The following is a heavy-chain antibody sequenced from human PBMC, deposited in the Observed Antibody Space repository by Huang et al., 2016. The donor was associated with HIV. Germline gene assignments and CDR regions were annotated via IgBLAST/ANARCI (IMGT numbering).Heavy chain of an antibody. CDR3: ARGSLEYSVSSSLDY. V-gene: IGHV1-69*13. D-gene: IGHD4-4*01. Sequence: QVQLLQSGAEVKKPGSSVKVSCKASGGPFRSYSIAWVRQAPGQGIEWMASLRPVFDSPNYAQKLQGRVRGTADESTSTVYMELRDLRPYDTAVYFCARGSLEYSVSSSLDYWGQGTHVTVSS. CDR2: LRPVFDSP. J-gene: IGHJ4*02. CDR1: GGPFRSYS.